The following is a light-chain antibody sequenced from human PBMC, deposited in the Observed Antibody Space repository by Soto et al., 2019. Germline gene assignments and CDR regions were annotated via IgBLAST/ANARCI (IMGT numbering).Light chain of an antibody. J-gene: IGKJ1*01. Sequence: DIQMTKSPSSLSASVGARVTITCRASQSISSYLNWYQQKPWKAPKLLIYAASSLQSGVPSRFSGSGSGTDFSLTISSLQPEDFATYYCQHRKTFGQGTKVDIK. V-gene: IGKV1-39*01. CDR2: AAS. CDR3: QHRKT. CDR1: QSISSY.